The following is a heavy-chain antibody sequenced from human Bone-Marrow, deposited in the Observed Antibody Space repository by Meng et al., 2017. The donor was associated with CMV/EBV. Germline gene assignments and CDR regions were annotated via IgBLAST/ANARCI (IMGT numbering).Heavy chain of an antibody. CDR1: GFTFSSYS. J-gene: IGHJ3*02. CDR2: ISSSSYI. Sequence: GESLKISCAASGFTFSSYSMNWVRQAPGKGLEWVSSISSSSYIYYADSVKGRFTISRDNAKNTLYLQMNSLRAEDTAVYFCARGSKYYYDTTGYYAFDIWGQGTMVTVSS. V-gene: IGHV3-21*06. CDR3: ARGSKYYYDTTGYYAFDI. D-gene: IGHD3-22*01.